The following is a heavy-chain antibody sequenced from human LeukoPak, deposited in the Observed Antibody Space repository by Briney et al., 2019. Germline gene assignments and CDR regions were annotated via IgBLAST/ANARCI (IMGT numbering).Heavy chain of an antibody. Sequence: GGSLRLSCAASGFTFSSYEMNWVRQAPGKGLEWVSYISSSGSTIYYADSVKGRFTISRDNSKNTLYLQMSSLRAEDTAVYYCARSPYHSGSGSYFTFWGQGTLVTVSS. CDR3: ARSPYHSGSGSYFTF. CDR1: GFTFSSYE. CDR2: ISSSGSTI. V-gene: IGHV3-48*03. J-gene: IGHJ4*02. D-gene: IGHD3-10*01.